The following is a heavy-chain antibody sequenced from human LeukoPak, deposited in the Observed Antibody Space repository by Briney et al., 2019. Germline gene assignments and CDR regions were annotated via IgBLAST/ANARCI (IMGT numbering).Heavy chain of an antibody. D-gene: IGHD3-10*01. Sequence: SETLSLTCTVSGGSISSSSYYWGWIRQPPGKGLEWIGSIYYSGSTYYNPSLKSRVTISVDTSKNQFSLKLSSVTAADTAVYYCAREEEMVRGLLDYWGQGTLVTVSS. CDR2: IYYSGST. CDR1: GGSISSSSYY. CDR3: AREEEMVRGLLDY. V-gene: IGHV4-39*07. J-gene: IGHJ4*02.